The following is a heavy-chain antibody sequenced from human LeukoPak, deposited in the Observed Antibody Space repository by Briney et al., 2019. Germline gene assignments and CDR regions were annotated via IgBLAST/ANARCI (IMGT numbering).Heavy chain of an antibody. CDR1: GFTFRNYC. CDR3: ARVYYQDSGTSYRHLDY. Sequence: GGSLRLSCAPSGFTFRNYCMTWVRQAPGKGLEWVASIKQDESEKYFLDSVKGRFTISRDNAENSLYLQMNSLRAEDTAVYYCARVYYQDSGTSYRHLDYWGQGTLVTVSS. D-gene: IGHD3-22*01. J-gene: IGHJ4*02. CDR2: IKQDESEK. V-gene: IGHV3-7*01.